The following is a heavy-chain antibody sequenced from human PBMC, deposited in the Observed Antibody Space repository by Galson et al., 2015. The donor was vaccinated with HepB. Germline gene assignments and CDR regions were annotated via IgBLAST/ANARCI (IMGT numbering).Heavy chain of an antibody. CDR2: ISYDGSNK. D-gene: IGHD2-2*03. J-gene: IGHJ6*02. Sequence: SLRLSCAASGFTFSSYAMHWVRQAPGKGLEWVAVISYDGSNKYYADSVKGRFTISRDNSKNTLYLQMNSLRAEDTAVYYCARDLDIVVVPAAIHHYYYGMDVWGQGTTVTVSS. CDR3: ARDLDIVVVPAAIHHYYYGMDV. CDR1: GFTFSSYA. V-gene: IGHV3-30-3*01.